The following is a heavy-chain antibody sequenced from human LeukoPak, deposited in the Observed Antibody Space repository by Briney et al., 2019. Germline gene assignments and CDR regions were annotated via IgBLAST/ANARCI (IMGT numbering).Heavy chain of an antibody. CDR2: IYSGGLT. D-gene: IGHD5-18*01. J-gene: IGHJ6*03. CDR1: GGSVSSNSDY. V-gene: IGHV4-61*10. CDR3: ARVRDVDTVYYYYYMDV. Sequence: TSETLSLTCTVSGGSVSSNSDYWSWIRQPAGEGLEWIGRIYSGGLTNYNPSLKSRVSISVDTSKNQFSLKLSSVTAADTAVYYCARVRDVDTVYYYYYMDVWGKGTTVTVSS.